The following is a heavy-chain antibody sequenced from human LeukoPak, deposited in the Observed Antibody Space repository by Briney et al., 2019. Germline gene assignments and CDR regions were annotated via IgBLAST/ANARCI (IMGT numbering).Heavy chain of an antibody. CDR3: ASRPPWWRDPGMAVDI. D-gene: IGHD2-15*01. J-gene: IGHJ3*02. CDR2: SNYSGSN. V-gene: IGHV4-39*01. CDR1: GDSINYSRYC. Sequence: SETLSLTCAVSGDSINYSRYCWGWIRQAPGKGLEWLGLSNYSGSNSYNPSLRGRTTLSVDTSKNHFSLKLRSVTAADSAVYYCASRPPWWRDPGMAVDIWSQGTMVTVSS.